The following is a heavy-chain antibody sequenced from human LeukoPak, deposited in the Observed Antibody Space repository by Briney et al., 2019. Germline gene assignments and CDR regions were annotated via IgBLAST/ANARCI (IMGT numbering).Heavy chain of an antibody. CDR3: ARTTMVRGTYYMDV. J-gene: IGHJ6*03. CDR1: GGSISSNSYY. V-gene: IGHV4-39*07. D-gene: IGHD3-10*01. CDR2: IHYSGST. Sequence: PSETLSLTCAVSGGSISSNSYYWGWIRQPPGKGLEWIGGIHYSGSTYYNPSLKSRVTISVDTSKNQFSLKLSSVTAADTAVYYCARTTMVRGTYYMDVWGKGTTVTISS.